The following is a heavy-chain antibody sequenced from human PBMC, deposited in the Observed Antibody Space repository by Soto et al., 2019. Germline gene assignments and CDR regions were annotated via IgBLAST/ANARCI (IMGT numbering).Heavy chain of an antibody. D-gene: IGHD6-19*01. V-gene: IGHV3-30-3*01. CDR3: ARDMYSSDYFVKWFEP. J-gene: IGHJ5*02. CDR1: GFSFSSYA. CDR2: ISHDGINK. Sequence: QVRLVESGGGVVQPGRSLRLSCTASGFSFSSYAMYWFRQPPGKGLEWVAVISHDGINKHYADSVKGRVTVSRDNSNLSLDLQLNRLRCEDTAMYYCARDMYSSDYFVKWFEPWGQGTLVTVSS.